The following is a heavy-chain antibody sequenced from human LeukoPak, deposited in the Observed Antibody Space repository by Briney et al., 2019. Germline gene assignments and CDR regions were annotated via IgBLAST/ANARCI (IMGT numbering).Heavy chain of an antibody. CDR1: GYTFTSYY. CDR2: INPSGGST. V-gene: IGHV1-46*01. D-gene: IGHD3-22*01. CDR3: ARDYYDSSGEQRSEPKYYFDY. Sequence: ASVKVSCKASGYTFTSYYMHWVRQAPGQGLEWMGIINPSGGSTSYAQKFQGRVTMTRDTSTSTVYMELSSLRSEDTAVYYCARDYYDSSGEQRSEPKYYFDYWGQGTLVTVSS. J-gene: IGHJ4*02.